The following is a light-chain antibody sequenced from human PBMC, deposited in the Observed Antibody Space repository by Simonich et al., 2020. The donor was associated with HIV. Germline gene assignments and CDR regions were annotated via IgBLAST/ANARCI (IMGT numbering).Light chain of an antibody. CDR2: AAS. CDR1: ESIRKW. CDR3: QQSYSTPHT. V-gene: IGKV1-39*01. Sequence: DIQMTQSPYTLSASVGVSVSIHRRASESIRKWLAGYQQKPGKAPKLLIYAASSLQSGVPSRFSGSGSGTDFTLTISSLQPEDFATYYCQQSYSTPHTFGQGTKLEIK. J-gene: IGKJ2*01.